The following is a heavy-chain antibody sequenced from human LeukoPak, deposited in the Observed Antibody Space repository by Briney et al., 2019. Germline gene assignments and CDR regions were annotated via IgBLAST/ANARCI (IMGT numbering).Heavy chain of an antibody. V-gene: IGHV4-30-4*01. J-gene: IGHJ5*02. CDR2: IFYLGNT. Sequence: SQTLSLTCTVSGGSISSGNYYWSWIRQPPGKGLEWIGYIFYLGNTYYTPSLKSRVTISVDTSKNQFSLKLSSVTAADTAVYYCARKYPDHWFDPWGQGTLVTVSS. CDR3: ARKYPDHWFDP. CDR1: GGSISSGNYY. D-gene: IGHD6-6*01.